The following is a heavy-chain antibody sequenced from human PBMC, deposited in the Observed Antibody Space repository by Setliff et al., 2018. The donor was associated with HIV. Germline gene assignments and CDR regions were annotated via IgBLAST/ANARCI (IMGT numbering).Heavy chain of an antibody. CDR1: GYTFTNYD. CDR2: MNPDSRNT. J-gene: IGHJ6*03. CDR3: ATARRDYYDRGRRSHYYIDV. Sequence: ASVKVSCKPSGYTFTNYDINWVRQAAGQGLEWMGWMNPDSRNTGYAQRFEGSVTMTWDTSTSTAYMELNNVKFEDTAVYYCATARRDYYDRGRRSHYYIDVWGKGTTVTVSS. D-gene: IGHD3-22*01. V-gene: IGHV1-8*02.